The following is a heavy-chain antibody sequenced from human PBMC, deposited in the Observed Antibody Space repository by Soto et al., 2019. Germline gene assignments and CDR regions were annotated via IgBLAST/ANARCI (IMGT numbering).Heavy chain of an antibody. CDR1: GITSTTYA. CDR2: INTXNGNX. D-gene: IGHD5-12*01. Sequence: VKXSCKASGITSTTYAIHWVRQAPGHGLEWMGWINTXNGNXRYSQRFLGRVSLTTDTSTRTAYMERSSLTSEDTAVYYCARAISGYVTWGQGTLITVSS. CDR3: ARAISGYVT. J-gene: IGHJ5*02. V-gene: IGHV1-3*04.